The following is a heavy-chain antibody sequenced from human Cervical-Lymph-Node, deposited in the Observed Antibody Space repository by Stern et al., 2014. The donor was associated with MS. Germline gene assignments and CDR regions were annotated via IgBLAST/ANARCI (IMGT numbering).Heavy chain of an antibody. J-gene: IGHJ3*02. CDR2: IYWDDDK. V-gene: IGHV2-5*02. CDR3: AHRGPIGSSWYGVEAFDI. CDR1: GFSLSTSGVG. D-gene: IGHD6-13*01. Sequence: QITLKESGPTLVKPTQTLTLTCPFSGFSLSTSGVGVGWIRQPPGKALEWLALIYWDDDKRYSPSLKSRLTITKDTSKNQVVLTMTNMDPVDTATYYCAHRGPIGSSWYGVEAFDIWGQGTMVTVSS.